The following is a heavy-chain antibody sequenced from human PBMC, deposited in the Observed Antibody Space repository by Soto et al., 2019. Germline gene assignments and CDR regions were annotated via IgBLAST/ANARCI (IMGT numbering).Heavy chain of an antibody. CDR1: GFSLSTGGVG. CDR3: AHSRCGGDCLQSYSSHYYYGMDV. D-gene: IGHD2-21*02. V-gene: IGHV2-5*02. J-gene: IGHJ6*02. Sequence: QITLKESGPTLVKPTQTLTLTCTFSGFSLSTGGVGVGWIRQPPGNALEWLALIYWDDDKRYSPSLKSRLTITKDTSKNQVVLTMTNMDPVDTGTYYCAHSRCGGDCLQSYSSHYYYGMDVWGQGTTVTVSS. CDR2: IYWDDDK.